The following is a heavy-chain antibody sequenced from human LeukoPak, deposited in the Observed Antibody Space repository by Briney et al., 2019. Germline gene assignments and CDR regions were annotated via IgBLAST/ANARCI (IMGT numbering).Heavy chain of an antibody. CDR3: AREKVVRGVISNYYYYGMDV. D-gene: IGHD3-10*01. V-gene: IGHV1-18*04. Sequence: ASVKVSCKASGYTFTSYGISWVRQAPGQGLEWMGWISAYNGNTNYAQKLQGRVTMTTDTSTSTAYMELRSLRSDDTAVYYCAREKVVRGVISNYYYYGMDVWGKGTTVTVSS. J-gene: IGHJ6*04. CDR1: GYTFTSYG. CDR2: ISAYNGNT.